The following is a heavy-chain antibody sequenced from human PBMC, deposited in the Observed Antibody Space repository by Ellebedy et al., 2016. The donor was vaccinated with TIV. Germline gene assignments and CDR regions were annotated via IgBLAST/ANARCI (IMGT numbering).Heavy chain of an antibody. CDR3: ARDILLVVTAPLDY. CDR2: IKQDGSEK. J-gene: IGHJ4*02. CDR1: GFTFSNFW. V-gene: IGHV3-7*01. D-gene: IGHD2-21*02. Sequence: LSLTCAASGFTFSNFWMSWVRQAPGKGLEWVANIKQDGSEKYYVDSVKGRFTISRDNAKNSLYLQMNSLRAEDTAVYYCARDILLVVTAPLDYWGQGTLVTVSS.